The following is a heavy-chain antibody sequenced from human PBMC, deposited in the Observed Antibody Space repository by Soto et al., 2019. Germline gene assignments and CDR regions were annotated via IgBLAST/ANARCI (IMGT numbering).Heavy chain of an antibody. J-gene: IGHJ4*02. CDR1: GFTFTDYA. CDR2: ISGSGGST. Sequence: EVQLLESGGGFEQHGGSLRLSCAAAGFTFTDYAMTWVRQAPGKGLDWVSSISGSGGSTYYTDSVKGRFTISRDNSKNTLYLQMHSLRAEDTAVYYCAKDRGGVLAPSYFDNWGQGTLVTVSS. CDR3: AKDRGGVLAPSYFDN. V-gene: IGHV3-23*01. D-gene: IGHD2-8*01.